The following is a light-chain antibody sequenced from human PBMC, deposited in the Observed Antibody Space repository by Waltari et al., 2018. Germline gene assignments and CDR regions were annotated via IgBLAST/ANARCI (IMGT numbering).Light chain of an antibody. CDR2: WAS. CDR1: QSVLYSPNNKNY. V-gene: IGKV4-1*01. CDR3: QQYYRAPLT. J-gene: IGKJ4*01. Sequence: DIVMTQSPDSLAVSLGQRATINCKSSQSVLYSPNNKNYLAWYQQKPGKPPKLLIYWASSRESGVPDRFSGSGSGTDFTLTISSLQAEDVAVYYCQQYYRAPLTFGGGTKVEIK.